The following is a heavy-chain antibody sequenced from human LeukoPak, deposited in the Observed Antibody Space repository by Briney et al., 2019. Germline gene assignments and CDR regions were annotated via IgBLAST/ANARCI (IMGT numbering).Heavy chain of an antibody. CDR3: ARPPHELVSAAPFDS. CDR2: ILPNSGDT. Sequence: GASVKVSCKASGYTFPLYYIHWLRQAPGEGLEWVGWILPNSGDTFYAQRFRGRVTMTSDTSTNTAYMDLYKLTSDDTAGYFCARPPHELVSAAPFDSWGRVPWSPSPQ. V-gene: IGHV1-2*02. D-gene: IGHD2-2*01. J-gene: IGHJ4*02. CDR1: GYTFPLYY.